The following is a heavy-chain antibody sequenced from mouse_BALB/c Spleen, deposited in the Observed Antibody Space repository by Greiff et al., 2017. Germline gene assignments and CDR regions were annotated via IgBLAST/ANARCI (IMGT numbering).Heavy chain of an antibody. Sequence: VQLVESGAELAKPGASVKMSCKASGYTFTSYWMHWVKQRPGQGLEWIGYINPSTGYTEYNQKFKDKATLTADKSSSTAYMQLSSLTSEDSAVYYCARGDGEGFAYWGQGTLVTVSA. CDR1: GYTFTSYW. CDR2: INPSTGYT. V-gene: IGHV1-7*01. CDR3: ARGDGEGFAY. D-gene: IGHD2-3*01. J-gene: IGHJ3*01.